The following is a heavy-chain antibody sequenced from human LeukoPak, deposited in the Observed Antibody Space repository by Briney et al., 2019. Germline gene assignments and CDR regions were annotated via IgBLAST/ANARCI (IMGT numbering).Heavy chain of an antibody. D-gene: IGHD3-16*01. J-gene: IGHJ6*03. CDR1: GFTFSSYA. Sequence: GGSLRLSCAASGFTFSSYAMSWVRQAPGKGLEWVSGILDSGYSTYYANSVKGRFTISRDNSNNTQYLQMNSLRADDTAVYYCAKLGGHPLHNYYVGVWGKGTTVAVSS. V-gene: IGHV3-23*01. CDR3: AKLGGHPLHNYYVGV. CDR2: ILDSGYST.